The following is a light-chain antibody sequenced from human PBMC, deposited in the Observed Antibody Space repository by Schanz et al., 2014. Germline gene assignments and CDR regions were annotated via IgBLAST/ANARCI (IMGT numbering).Light chain of an antibody. J-gene: IGKJ5*01. CDR1: QGVSGNY. CDR3: QHYGSSPDT. Sequence: IVLTQSPGTLSLSPGERANLSCRASQGVSGNYLAWYQEKPGQAPSLLIYGTSSRATGVPERFSGSGSGTDFTLAISRLEPEDFAVYYCQHYGSSPDTFGQGTRLELK. CDR2: GTS. V-gene: IGKV3-20*01.